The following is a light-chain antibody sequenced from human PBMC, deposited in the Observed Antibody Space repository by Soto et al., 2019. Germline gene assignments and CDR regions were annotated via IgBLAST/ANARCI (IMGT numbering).Light chain of an antibody. CDR2: DAS. CDR3: QEYGSSPIT. J-gene: IGKJ5*01. V-gene: IGKV3-20*01. CDR1: HSVGSL. Sequence: EVVMTETPARLCVHKKERALVACRASHSVGSLLAWYQQKPGQAPRLLIYDASNGATGIPARFSGSGSGTDFTLTISSLEPEDFAVYYCQEYGSSPITVGQGTRLEIK.